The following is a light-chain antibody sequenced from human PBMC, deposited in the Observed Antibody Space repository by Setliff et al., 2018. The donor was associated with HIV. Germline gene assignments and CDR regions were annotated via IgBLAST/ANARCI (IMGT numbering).Light chain of an antibody. Sequence: QSALTQPASVSGSPGQSVTISCTGTSSDIGSYYYVSWYQQHPGKAPKLVIYDVSNRPSGVSDRFSGSRSGNTASLTISGLQAEDETDYYCCSYAGTNTYVFGTGTKVTVL. CDR3: CSYAGTNTYV. CDR1: SSDIGSYYY. CDR2: DVS. J-gene: IGLJ1*01. V-gene: IGLV2-14*03.